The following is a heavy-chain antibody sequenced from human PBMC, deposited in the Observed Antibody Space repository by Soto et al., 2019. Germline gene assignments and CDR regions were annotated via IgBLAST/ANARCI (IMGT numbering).Heavy chain of an antibody. CDR3: AKDRRAGGNSAFYFDF. Sequence: LRLSCAVSGFKFSNYAMSWVRQAPGKGLEWVSLISATGGGTYYADSVKGRFTISRDNSHNTLYLQVHSLTAEDTAVYYCAKDRRAGGNSAFYFDFWGQGAQVTVSS. CDR2: ISATGGGT. V-gene: IGHV3-23*01. D-gene: IGHD3-16*01. J-gene: IGHJ4*02. CDR1: GFKFSNYA.